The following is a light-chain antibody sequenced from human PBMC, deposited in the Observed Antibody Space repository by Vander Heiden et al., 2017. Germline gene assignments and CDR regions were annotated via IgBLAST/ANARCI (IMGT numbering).Light chain of an antibody. Sequence: DIQMTQPPSTLSASVGERVTITCRATQSLNKWLAWYQQKPGKAPNLLISDVSTLESGVPSRFSGGGSGTEFTLTISSLQPDDFATYYCQQYKSYPWTFGQGTKVEIK. CDR3: QQYKSYPWT. CDR2: DVS. V-gene: IGKV1-5*01. J-gene: IGKJ1*01. CDR1: QSLNKW.